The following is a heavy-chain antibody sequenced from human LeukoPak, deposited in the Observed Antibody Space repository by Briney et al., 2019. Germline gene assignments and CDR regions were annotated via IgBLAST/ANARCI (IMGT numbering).Heavy chain of an antibody. J-gene: IGHJ4*02. D-gene: IGHD5-24*01. Sequence: GTSLRLSCAASGFTFSSYAMHWVRQAPGKGLEWVAAISYDGSNRYYADSVKGRFTISRDNSKNTLYLQMNSLRAEDTAVYYCAKSGYNRFDYWGQGTLVTVSS. CDR3: AKSGYNRFDY. V-gene: IGHV3-30*04. CDR1: GFTFSSYA. CDR2: ISYDGSNR.